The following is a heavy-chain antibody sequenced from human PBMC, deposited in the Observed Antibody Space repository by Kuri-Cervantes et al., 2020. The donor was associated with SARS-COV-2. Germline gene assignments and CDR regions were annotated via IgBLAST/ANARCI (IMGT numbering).Heavy chain of an antibody. CDR3: ARGGPPNWFDP. J-gene: IGHJ5*02. CDR1: GGTFSSYA. CDR2: IIPIFGTA. Sequence: SVKVSCKASGGTFSSYAINWVRQAPGQGLEWMGGIIPIFGTANYAQKFQGRVTITADESTTTAYMELSGLRSEDTAVYYCARGGPPNWFDPWGQGTLVTVSS. V-gene: IGHV1-69*13. D-gene: IGHD1-26*01.